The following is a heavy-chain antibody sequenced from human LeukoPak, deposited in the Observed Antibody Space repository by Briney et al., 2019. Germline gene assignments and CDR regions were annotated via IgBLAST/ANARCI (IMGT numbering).Heavy chain of an antibody. D-gene: IGHD3-10*01. CDR3: ARGSAPIYYGSGSAFDY. Sequence: PSETLSLTCTVSGGSISSYYWSWIRQPPGKGLEWIGYIYYSGSTYYNPSLKSRVTISVDRSKNQFSLKLSSVTAADTAVYYCARGSAPIYYGSGSAFDYWGQGTLVTVSS. CDR2: IYYSGST. V-gene: IGHV4-59*12. CDR1: GGSISSYY. J-gene: IGHJ4*02.